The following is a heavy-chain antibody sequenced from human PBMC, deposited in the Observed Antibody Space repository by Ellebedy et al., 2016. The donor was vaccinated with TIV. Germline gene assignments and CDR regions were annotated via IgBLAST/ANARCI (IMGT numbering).Heavy chain of an antibody. CDR1: GFPLTATGMC. CDR3: ARITSKVGGSSWGMDV. J-gene: IGHJ6*02. CDR2: IAWDDDK. Sequence: SGPTLVKPTQTLTLTCSFSGFPLTATGMCVSWIRQPPGKALEWLARIAWDDDKYYNTSLRTRLTLSKDTSNNQMVLTMTNMDPVDTAKYYCARITSKVGGSSWGMDVWGPGTTVTVSS. D-gene: IGHD6-13*01. V-gene: IGHV2-70*11.